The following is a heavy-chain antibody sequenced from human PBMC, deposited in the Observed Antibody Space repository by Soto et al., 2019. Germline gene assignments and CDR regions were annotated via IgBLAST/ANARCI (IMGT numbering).Heavy chain of an antibody. D-gene: IGHD4-17*01. J-gene: IGHJ3*02. Sequence: GGSLRLSCAASGFTFSSYAMSWVRQAPGKGLEWVSAISGSGGSTYYADSVKGRFTISRDNSKNTLYLQMNSLRAEDTAVYYCAKDQSLYGDSDDAFDIWGQGTMVTVSS. V-gene: IGHV3-23*01. CDR3: AKDQSLYGDSDDAFDI. CDR1: GFTFSSYA. CDR2: ISGSGGST.